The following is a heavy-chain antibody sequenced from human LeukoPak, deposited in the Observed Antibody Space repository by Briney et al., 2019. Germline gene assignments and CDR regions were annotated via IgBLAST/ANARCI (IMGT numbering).Heavy chain of an antibody. J-gene: IGHJ4*02. CDR2: VRSDGNDK. Sequence: PGGSLRLSCAASGFSLHWFCQARVKGLEWVAFVRSDGNDKYYADSLKGRFTISRDNSKNTVYLQMNSLRDEDTAVYYCAKVSHRAFEQWGQGTLVTVSS. V-gene: IGHV3-30*02. D-gene: IGHD3-9*01. CDR3: AKVSHRAFEQ. CDR1: GFSL.